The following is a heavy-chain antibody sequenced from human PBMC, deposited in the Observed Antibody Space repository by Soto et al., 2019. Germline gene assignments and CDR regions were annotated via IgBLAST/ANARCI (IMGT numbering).Heavy chain of an antibody. CDR3: ARDLLGYCSGGSCYSGFYGMDV. CDR1: GFTFSSYA. Sequence: QVQLVESGGGVVQPGRSLRLSCAASGFTFSSYAMHWVRQAPGKGLEWVAVISYDGSNKYYADSVKGRFTISRDNSKNTLYLQMNSLRAEDTAVYYCARDLLGYCSGGSCYSGFYGMDVWGQGTTVTVSS. D-gene: IGHD2-15*01. J-gene: IGHJ6*02. CDR2: ISYDGSNK. V-gene: IGHV3-30-3*01.